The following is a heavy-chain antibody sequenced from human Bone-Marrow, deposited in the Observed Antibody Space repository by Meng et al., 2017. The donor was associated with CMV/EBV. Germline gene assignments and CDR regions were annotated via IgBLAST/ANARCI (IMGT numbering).Heavy chain of an antibody. CDR1: GFTFSSYA. D-gene: IGHD5/OR15-5a*01. V-gene: IGHV3-23*01. Sequence: GESLKISCAASGFTFSSYAMSWVRQAPGKGLEWVSAISGSGGSTYYADSVKGRFTISRDNSKSTLYLQMISLRAEDTAVYYCARGAYLPPGYYYGMDVWGQGTTVTVSS. CDR2: ISGSGGST. CDR3: ARGAYLPPGYYYGMDV. J-gene: IGHJ6*02.